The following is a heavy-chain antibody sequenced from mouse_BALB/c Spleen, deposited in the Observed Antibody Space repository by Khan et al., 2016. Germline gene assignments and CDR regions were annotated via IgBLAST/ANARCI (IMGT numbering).Heavy chain of an antibody. Sequence: EVQLQESGPGLVKPSQSLSLTCSVTGYSITSGYYWNWIRQFPGNKLEWMGCISYDGSITYNPSLRNRFSITRDTSKNQFFLVLNSVTTEDTASSYCTRDEITGTFAFWGQGTLVTVSA. D-gene: IGHD4-1*01. CDR1: GYSITSGYY. CDR3: TRDEITGTFAF. V-gene: IGHV3-6*02. J-gene: IGHJ3*01. CDR2: ISYDGSI.